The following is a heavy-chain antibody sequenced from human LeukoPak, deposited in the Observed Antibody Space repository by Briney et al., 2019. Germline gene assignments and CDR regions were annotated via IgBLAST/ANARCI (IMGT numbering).Heavy chain of an antibody. Sequence: GGSLRLSCAASGFTFSSYGMHWVRQAPGKGLEWVAFIRYDGSNKYYADSVKGRFTISRDNAKNSLYLQMNSLRAEDTALYYCAKDPTGDYYGSGSYFDYWGQGTLVTVSS. D-gene: IGHD3-10*01. J-gene: IGHJ4*02. CDR1: GFTFSSYG. V-gene: IGHV3-30*02. CDR3: AKDPTGDYYGSGSYFDY. CDR2: IRYDGSNK.